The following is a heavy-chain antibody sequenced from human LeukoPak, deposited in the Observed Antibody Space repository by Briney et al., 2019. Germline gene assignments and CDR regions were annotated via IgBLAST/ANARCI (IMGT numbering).Heavy chain of an antibody. CDR2: IRSKAYGETA. CDR1: GFTFGDYA. V-gene: IGHV3-49*03. Sequence: GGSLRLSCTASGFTFGDYAMSWIRQAPGKGLEWVGFIRSKAYGETADYAASVKGRFTISRDNAKNSVYLQMNSLRAEDTAVYYCARQLGGSGSYWGQGTLVTVSS. J-gene: IGHJ4*02. CDR3: ARQLGGSGSY. D-gene: IGHD3-10*01.